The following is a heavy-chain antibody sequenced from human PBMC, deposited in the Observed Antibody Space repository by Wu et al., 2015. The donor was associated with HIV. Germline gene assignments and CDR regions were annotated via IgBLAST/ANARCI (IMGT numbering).Heavy chain of an antibody. V-gene: IGHV1-18*01. CDR3: ATTMMADAFDI. Sequence: QVQLVQSGIEVKKPGASVRVSCKASGYTFTNYGISWVRQAPGQGLEWMGWISAYNGNTNFAPRLQGRVTMTTDTSTSTAYMELRSLRSDDTAVYYCATTMMADAFDIWGQGTMVTVSS. D-gene: IGHD3-22*01. CDR1: GYTFTNYG. CDR2: ISAYNGNT. J-gene: IGHJ3*02.